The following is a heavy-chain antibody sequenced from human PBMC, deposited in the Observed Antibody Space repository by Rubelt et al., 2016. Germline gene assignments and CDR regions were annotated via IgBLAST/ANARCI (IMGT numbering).Heavy chain of an antibody. CDR3: ARDGGSYTG. Sequence: LLESGGALVQPGGSLRLSCAASGFIFSSYAMSWVRQAPGKGLEWVANIKQDGSEKYYVDSVKGRFTISRDNAKNSLYLQMNSLRAEDTAVYYCARDGGSYTGWGQGTLVTVSS. V-gene: IGHV3-7*01. CDR2: IKQDGSEK. CDR1: GFIFSSYA. J-gene: IGHJ4*02. D-gene: IGHD1-26*01.